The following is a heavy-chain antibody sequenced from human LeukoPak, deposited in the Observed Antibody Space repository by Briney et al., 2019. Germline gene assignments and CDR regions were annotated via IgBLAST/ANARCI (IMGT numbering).Heavy chain of an antibody. V-gene: IGHV3-30*03. CDR2: ISYDGSNK. J-gene: IGHJ6*04. Sequence: PGGSLRLSCAASGFTFSSYGMHWVRQAPGKGLEWVAVISYDGSNKYYADSVKGRFTISRDNSKTTLYLQMNSLRAEDTAVYYCAREAVVWFGEKKVPFRGNYYYYGMDVWGKGTTVTVSS. CDR3: AREAVVWFGEKKVPFRGNYYYYGMDV. CDR1: GFTFSSYG. D-gene: IGHD3-10*01.